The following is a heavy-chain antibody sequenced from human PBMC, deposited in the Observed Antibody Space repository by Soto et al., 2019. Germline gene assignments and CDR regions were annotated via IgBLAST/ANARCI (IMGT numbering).Heavy chain of an antibody. J-gene: IGHJ4*02. D-gene: IGHD2-8*01. CDR3: I. Sequence: WASVKVSCKASGYTFTSYYMHWVRQAPGQGLEWMGIINPSGGSTSYAQKFQGRVTMTSLGPDDTAVFYCARSRNGAVPDSINIWGQGTLVTVSS. CDR1: GYTFTSYY. CDR2: INPSGGST. V-gene: IGHV1-46*01.